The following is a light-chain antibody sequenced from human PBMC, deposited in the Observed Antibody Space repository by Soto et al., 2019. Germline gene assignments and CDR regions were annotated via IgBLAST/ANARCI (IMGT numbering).Light chain of an antibody. CDR1: QYISSY. CDR3: QQYNSSWT. CDR2: DAS. Sequence: DIQMTQSPSTLAVSLGDRVTITCRASQYISSYLAWYQQKPGEAPKLLIYDASSLASGLPSRFSGSGSGTEFTLTISSLQADDFATYYWQQYNSSWTFGEGTKVDIK. V-gene: IGKV1-5*01. J-gene: IGKJ1*01.